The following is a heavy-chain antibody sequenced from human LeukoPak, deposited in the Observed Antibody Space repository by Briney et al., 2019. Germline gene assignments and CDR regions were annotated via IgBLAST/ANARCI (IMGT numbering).Heavy chain of an antibody. CDR3: ATGPYYDSSGYYPFDC. V-gene: IGHV3-21*01. Sequence: GGSLRLSCAASGFTFSSYSMNWVRQAPGKGLEWVSSISSSSSYIYYADSVKGRFTISRDNAKNSLYLQMNSLRAEDTAVYYCATGPYYDSSGYYPFDCWGQGTLVTVSS. CDR2: ISSSSSYI. CDR1: GFTFSSYS. J-gene: IGHJ4*02. D-gene: IGHD3-22*01.